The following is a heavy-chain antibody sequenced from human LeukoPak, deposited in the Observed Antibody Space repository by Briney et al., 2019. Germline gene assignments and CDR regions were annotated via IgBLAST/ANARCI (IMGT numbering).Heavy chain of an antibody. CDR3: ARRGPYYVPDY. Sequence: SETLSLTCTVSGGSISSYYWSWIRQPPGKGLEWIGEINHSGSTNYNPSLKSRVTISVDTSKNQFSLKLSSVTAADTAVYYCARRGPYYVPDYWGQGTLVTVS. CDR1: GGSISSYY. V-gene: IGHV4-34*01. D-gene: IGHD3-16*01. J-gene: IGHJ4*02. CDR2: INHSGST.